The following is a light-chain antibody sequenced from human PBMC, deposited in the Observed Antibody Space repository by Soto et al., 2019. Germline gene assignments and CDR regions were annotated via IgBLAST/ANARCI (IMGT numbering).Light chain of an antibody. CDR2: KVS. Sequence: DVVMTQSPLSLSVTLGQPASISCRSSQSLVYSDGNTFLNWFHQRPGQSPRRLIYKVSKRDSGVPDRFSGSGSGTDFTLKISRVEAEDVGVYYCMQGTHWPPITFGQGTRLEIK. J-gene: IGKJ5*01. CDR1: QSLVYSDGNTF. CDR3: MQGTHWPPIT. V-gene: IGKV2-30*01.